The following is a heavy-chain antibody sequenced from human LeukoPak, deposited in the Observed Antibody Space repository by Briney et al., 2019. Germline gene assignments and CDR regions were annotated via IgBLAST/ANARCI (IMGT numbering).Heavy chain of an antibody. J-gene: IGHJ4*02. CDR2: IHYSGST. V-gene: IGHV4-28*03. CDR3: ARGGEYPSRYSNTWSTFDY. Sequence: SDTLSLTCAVSGYSISSTNRWGWIRQPPGKGLEWIGYIHYSGSTYYNPSLKSRVTISVDTSKNQFSLKLSSVTAADTAVYYCARGGEYPSRYSNTWSTFDYWGQGTLVTVSS. D-gene: IGHD6-13*01. CDR1: GYSISSTNR.